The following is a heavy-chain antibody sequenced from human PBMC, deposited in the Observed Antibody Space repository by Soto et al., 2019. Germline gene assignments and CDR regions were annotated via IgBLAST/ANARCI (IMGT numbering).Heavy chain of an antibody. CDR1: GYSISSANY. D-gene: IGHD1-26*01. V-gene: IGHV4-38-2*01. CDR3: ARGSGGYPFDY. CDR2: IHHGGTR. J-gene: IGHJ4*02. Sequence: SETLSLTCAVSGYSISSANYWGCIRRPPGKGLEWIGSIHHGGTRYSNPSLKNRVTILADTSKNQFSLKLSSVTTADTAVYYCARGSGGYPFDYWGQGTLVTVSS.